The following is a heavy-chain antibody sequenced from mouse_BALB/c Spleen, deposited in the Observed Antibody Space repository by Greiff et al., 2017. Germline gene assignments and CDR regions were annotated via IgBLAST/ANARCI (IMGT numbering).Heavy chain of an antibody. Sequence: VQLQQSGAELARPGASVKLSCKASGYTFTSYWMQWVKQRPGQGLEWIGAIYPGDGDTRYTQKFKGKATLTADKSSSTAYMQLSSLASEDSAVYYCARGLYDYDFAYWGQGTLVTVSA. V-gene: IGHV1-87*01. D-gene: IGHD2-4*01. J-gene: IGHJ3*01. CDR3: ARGLYDYDFAY. CDR1: GYTFTSYW. CDR2: IYPGDGDT.